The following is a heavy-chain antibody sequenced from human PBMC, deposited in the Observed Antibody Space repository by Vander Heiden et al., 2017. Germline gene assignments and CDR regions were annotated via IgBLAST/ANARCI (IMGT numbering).Heavy chain of an antibody. Sequence: QVQLVQSGAEVKKPGASVKVSFKASGYDFTGYYMPWVGQAPGQGLEWMGWIKPNSGGTNYAQKFQGRVTMTRDTSISTAYMELSRLRSDDTAVYYCAREDIVVVPAAIGYYYYYGMDVWGQGTTVTVSS. J-gene: IGHJ6*02. V-gene: IGHV1-2*02. D-gene: IGHD2-2*01. CDR3: AREDIVVVPAAIGYYYYYGMDV. CDR2: IKPNSGGT. CDR1: GYDFTGYY.